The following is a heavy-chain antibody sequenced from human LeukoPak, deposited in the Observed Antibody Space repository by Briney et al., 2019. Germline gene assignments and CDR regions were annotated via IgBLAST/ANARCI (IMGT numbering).Heavy chain of an antibody. CDR2: ISGSGDTT. J-gene: IGHJ4*02. V-gene: IGHV3-23*01. Sequence: PGGSLRLSCVASGFTFNSYAMSWVRQGPGQGLEWVSVISGSGDTTYYEDSVKGRFTIYRDNSKNTLYLQMNSLRVEDTAVYYCVKDPQAAAAGVYFDNWGQGSLVTVSS. CDR3: VKDPQAAAAGVYFDN. CDR1: GFTFNSYA. D-gene: IGHD6-13*01.